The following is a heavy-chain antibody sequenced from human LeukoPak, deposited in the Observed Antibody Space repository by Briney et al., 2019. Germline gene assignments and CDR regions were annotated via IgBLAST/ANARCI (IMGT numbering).Heavy chain of an antibody. D-gene: IGHD3-10*01. CDR1: RFTFSSPT. Sequence: SVKVSCKTSRFTFSSPTVQWVRQARGQRLEWIGWIVVGSGYTNYAQKFQERVTFTGDMSTGTVYMELSSLRSEDTAVYYCAVARGLTDPLDFWGQGTLVTVSS. CDR2: IVVGSGYT. J-gene: IGHJ4*02. V-gene: IGHV1-58*01. CDR3: AVARGLTDPLDF.